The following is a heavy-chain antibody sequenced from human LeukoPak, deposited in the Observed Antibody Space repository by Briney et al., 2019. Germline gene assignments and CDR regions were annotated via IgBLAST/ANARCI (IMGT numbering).Heavy chain of an antibody. CDR1: GFTFNNYA. V-gene: IGHV3-23*01. J-gene: IGHJ3*02. CDR3: AKDSVARNRVYDAFDI. CDR2: ITGPGDRT. Sequence: GWSLTLSFPASGFTFNNYAMNWLRQAPGKGLAWVSHITGPGDRTYFANSEKGWFTMSRDNSRNTLYLQMNSLRAEDTAVYYCAKDSVARNRVYDAFDIWGQGTMVSVSS. D-gene: IGHD3-16*01.